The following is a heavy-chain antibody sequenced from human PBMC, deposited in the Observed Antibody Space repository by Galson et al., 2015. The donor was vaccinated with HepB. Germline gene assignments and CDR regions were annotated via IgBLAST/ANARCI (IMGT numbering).Heavy chain of an antibody. CDR3: AKDVKWELLRSGQFDY. D-gene: IGHD1-26*01. CDR1: GFTFHDYA. Sequence: SLRLSCAASGFTFHDYAMHWVRQAPGKGLEWVSGISWTSGDVGYADSVKGRFTISRDNARNSLYLQLSSLRAEDTAFYYCAKDVKWELLRSGQFDYWGQGALVTVSS. CDR2: ISWTSGDV. V-gene: IGHV3-9*01. J-gene: IGHJ4*02.